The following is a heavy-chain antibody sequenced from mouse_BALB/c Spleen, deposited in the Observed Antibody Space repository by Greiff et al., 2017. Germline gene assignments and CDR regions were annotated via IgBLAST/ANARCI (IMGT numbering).Heavy chain of an antibody. V-gene: IGHV5-4*02. J-gene: IGHJ4*01. Sequence: EVHLVESGGGLVRPGGSLKLSCAASGFTFSDYYMYWVRQTPEKRLEWVATISDGGSYTYYPDSVKGRFTISRDNAKNNLYLQMSSLKSEDTAMYYCARSYYYGSSSPYYYAMDYWGQGTSVTVSS. D-gene: IGHD1-1*01. CDR3: ARSYYYGSSSPYYYAMDY. CDR1: GFTFSDYY. CDR2: ISDGGSYT.